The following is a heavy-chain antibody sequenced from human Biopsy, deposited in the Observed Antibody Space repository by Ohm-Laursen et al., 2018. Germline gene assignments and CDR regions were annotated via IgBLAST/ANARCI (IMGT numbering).Heavy chain of an antibody. CDR1: GYTFSLYH. D-gene: IGHD2-15*01. V-gene: IGHV1-2*02. CDR2: IDPDGGRT. Sequence: ASVKVSCKASGYTFSLYHIHWVRQAPGQGLEWMGWIDPDGGRTSFGQNFQGRVTMTSDTSTGTAYLELTRLRSDDTAVYYCARDPYCSGGNCYPPLDHWGQGTLVTVSA. J-gene: IGHJ4*02. CDR3: ARDPYCSGGNCYPPLDH.